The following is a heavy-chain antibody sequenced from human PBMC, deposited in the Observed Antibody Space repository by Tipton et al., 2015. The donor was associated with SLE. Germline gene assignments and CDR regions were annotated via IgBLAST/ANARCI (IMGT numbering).Heavy chain of an antibody. CDR2: INHRGGT. Sequence: TLSLTCAVFGGSFSGNYWIWIRQTPGKGLEWIGEINHRGGTNLNPSLESRVSVSKDTSKNQFSLKLSSVTAADTAVYFCARASNYYDYNYFDPWGQGTLVTVSS. CDR1: GGSFSGNY. CDR3: ARASNYYDYNYFDP. V-gene: IGHV4-34*01. D-gene: IGHD3-22*01. J-gene: IGHJ5*02.